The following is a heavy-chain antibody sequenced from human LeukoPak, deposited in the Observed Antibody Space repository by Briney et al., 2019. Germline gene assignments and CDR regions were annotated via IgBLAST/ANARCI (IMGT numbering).Heavy chain of an antibody. V-gene: IGHV3-15*01. CDR3: TTDDYYYGSGSYCPLGSY. CDR2: IKSKTEGGKI. Sequence: GGSLRLSCAASGFTVSSNYMSWVRQAPGKGLEWVGRIKSKTEGGKIDYAAPVKGRFTISRDDSRNTLHLQMNSLKTEDTAVYYCTTDDYYYGSGSYCPLGSYWGQGTLVTVSS. J-gene: IGHJ4*02. CDR1: GFTVSSNY. D-gene: IGHD3-10*01.